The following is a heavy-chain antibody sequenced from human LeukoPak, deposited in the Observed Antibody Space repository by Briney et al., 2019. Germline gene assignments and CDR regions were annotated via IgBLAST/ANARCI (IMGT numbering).Heavy chain of an antibody. CDR1: GGSISSYY. V-gene: IGHV4-59*12. Sequence: SETLSLTCTVSGGSISSYYWSWIRQPPGKGLEWIGYIYYSGSTNYNPSLKSRVTISVDTSKNQFSLKLSSVTAADTAVYYCARVVAWGGSLFDYWGQGTLVTVSS. J-gene: IGHJ4*02. CDR3: ARVVAWGGSLFDY. CDR2: IYYSGST. D-gene: IGHD2-21*01.